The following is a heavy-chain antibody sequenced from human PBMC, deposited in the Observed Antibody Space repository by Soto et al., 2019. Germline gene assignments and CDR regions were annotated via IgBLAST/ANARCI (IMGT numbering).Heavy chain of an antibody. CDR2: IFPYFGTS. V-gene: IGHV1-69*06. CDR3: ATSPIAMATIVGGFDS. Sequence: QVQLVQSGSEVKKPGSSVKISCKASGGTFTSYAISWVRQAPGQGLEWMGGIFPYFGTSNYAQKFQGSITITADTSTTTASMELSSLISDDTAVYYCATSPIAMATIVGGFDSWGQGTLVNVSS. D-gene: IGHD2-15*01. CDR1: GGTFTSYA. J-gene: IGHJ4*02.